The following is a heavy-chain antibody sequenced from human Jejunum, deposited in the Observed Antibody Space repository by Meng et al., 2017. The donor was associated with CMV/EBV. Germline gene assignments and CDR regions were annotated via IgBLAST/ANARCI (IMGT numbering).Heavy chain of an antibody. CDR2: IVPIIGSA. CDR3: ARGTPAATIGLYFYYYDMDV. V-gene: IGHV1-69*06. J-gene: IGHJ6*01. Sequence: YAISWVRQAPGQGLEWMGGIVPIIGSANYAQKFQGRVTITADKSTSTAYMELSSLRSEDTAVYYCARGTPAATIGLYFYYYDMDVWGQGTTVTVSS. D-gene: IGHD1-26*01. CDR1: YA.